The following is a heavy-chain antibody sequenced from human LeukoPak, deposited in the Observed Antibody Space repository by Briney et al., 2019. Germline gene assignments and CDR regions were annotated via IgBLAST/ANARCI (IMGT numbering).Heavy chain of an antibody. Sequence: SETLSLTCTVSGGSISSSSYYWGWLRQPPGKGLEWLGSIYYSGSTSYNPSLKSRVTISVDTSKNQFSLKLSSVTAADTAVYYCARSVELDAFDIWGQGTMVTVSS. CDR2: IYYSGST. V-gene: IGHV4-39*01. CDR1: GGSISSSSYY. D-gene: IGHD3-10*01. J-gene: IGHJ3*02. CDR3: ARSVELDAFDI.